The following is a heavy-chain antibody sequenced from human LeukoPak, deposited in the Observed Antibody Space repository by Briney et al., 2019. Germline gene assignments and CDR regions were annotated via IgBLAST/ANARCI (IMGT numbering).Heavy chain of an antibody. CDR1: GFTLSSYG. CDR3: ARVFSGWSFDY. CDR2: IWSDGSNK. J-gene: IGHJ4*02. D-gene: IGHD6-19*01. Sequence: AEKSLRLSCAASGFTLSSYGMHWVRQAPGKGLEWVAVIWSDGSNKYYADSVKGRFTISRDYSKNALFLQMNSLRAEDTAVYYCARVFSGWSFDYWGQGTLVTVSS. V-gene: IGHV3-33*01.